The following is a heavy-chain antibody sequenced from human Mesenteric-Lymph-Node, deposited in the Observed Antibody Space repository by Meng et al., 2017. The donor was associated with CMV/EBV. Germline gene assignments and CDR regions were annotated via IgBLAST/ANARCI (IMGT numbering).Heavy chain of an antibody. CDR2: IYYSGSTS. V-gene: IGHV4-39*01. CDR1: GGSISSSSYY. Sequence: QLPLQVSGPGLLKPSEPLSLTCTFSGGSISSSSYYWGWIRQPPGKGLEWIGYIYYSGSTSYYNPSLKTRVTISVDTSKNQFSLKLSSVTAADTAVYYCARHSALLVTNFDYWGQGTLVTVSS. J-gene: IGHJ4*02. D-gene: IGHD5-18*01. CDR3: ARHSALLVTNFDY.